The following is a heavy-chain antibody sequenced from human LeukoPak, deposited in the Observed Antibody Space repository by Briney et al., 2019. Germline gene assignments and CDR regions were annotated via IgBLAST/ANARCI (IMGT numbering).Heavy chain of an antibody. V-gene: IGHV1-69*05. CDR2: IIPIFGTA. CDR3: ARASIYCSGGSCYHIAEYFQH. CDR1: GGTFSSYA. Sequence: GSSVKVSCKASGGTFSSYAISWVRQAPGQGLEWMGRIIPIFGTANYAQKFQGRVTITTDESTSTAYMELSSLRSEDTAVYYCARASIYCSGGSCYHIAEYFQHWGQGTLVTVSS. D-gene: IGHD2-15*01. J-gene: IGHJ1*01.